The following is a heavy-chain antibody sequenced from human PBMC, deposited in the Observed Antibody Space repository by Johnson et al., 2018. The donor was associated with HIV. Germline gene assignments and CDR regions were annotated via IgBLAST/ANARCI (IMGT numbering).Heavy chain of an antibody. V-gene: IGHV3-30-3*01. CDR1: GFTFSSYA. CDR3: ASCESDSSGGGAFDI. J-gene: IGHJ3*02. Sequence: QMMLVESGGGVVQPGRSLRLSCAASGFTFSSYAMHWVRQAPGKWLEWVAVISYDGSNKYYADSVKGRFTISRDNSKNTLYLQMNSLRADDTAVYYCASCESDSSGGGAFDIWGQGTMVTVSS. D-gene: IGHD3-22*01. CDR2: ISYDGSNK.